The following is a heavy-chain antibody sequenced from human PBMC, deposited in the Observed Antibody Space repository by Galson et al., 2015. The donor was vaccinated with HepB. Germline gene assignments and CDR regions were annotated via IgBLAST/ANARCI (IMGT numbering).Heavy chain of an antibody. CDR1: GGTFSSYA. V-gene: IGHV1-69*13. Sequence: SVKVSCKASGGTFSSYAISWVRQAPGQGLEWMGGIIPIFGTANYAQKFQGRVTITADESTSTAYMELSSLRSEDTAVYYCARASALGWSGYYEGQFDYWGQGTLVTVSS. CDR3: ARASALGWSGYYEGQFDY. J-gene: IGHJ4*02. CDR2: IIPIFGTA. D-gene: IGHD3-3*01.